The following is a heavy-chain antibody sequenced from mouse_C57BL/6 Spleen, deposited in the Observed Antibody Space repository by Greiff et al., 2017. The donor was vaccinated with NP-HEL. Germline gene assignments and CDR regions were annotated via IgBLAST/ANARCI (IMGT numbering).Heavy chain of an antibody. V-gene: IGHV1-15*01. D-gene: IGHD1-1*01. CDR1: GYTFTDYE. J-gene: IGHJ1*03. CDR3: TRDYGSSYEDWYFDV. CDR2: IDPETGGT. Sequence: QVQLQQSGAELVRPGASVTLSCKASGYTFTDYEMHWVKQTPVHGLEWIGAIDPETGGTAYNQKFKGKAILTADKSSSTAYMELRSLTSEDSAVYYCTRDYGSSYEDWYFDVWGTGTTVTVSS.